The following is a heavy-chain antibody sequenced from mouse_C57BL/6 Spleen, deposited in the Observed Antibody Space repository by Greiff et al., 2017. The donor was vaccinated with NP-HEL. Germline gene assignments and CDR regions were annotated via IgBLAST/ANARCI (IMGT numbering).Heavy chain of an antibody. J-gene: IGHJ3*01. CDR3: ARFDGYYRFAY. CDR1: GFTFSDYG. Sequence: EVKLVESGGGLVKPGGSLKLSCAASGFTFSDYGMHWVRQAPEKGLEWVAYISSGSSTIYYADTVKGRFTISNDNAKNTLFLQMTSLRSEDTAMYYCARFDGYYRFAYWGQGTLVTVSA. CDR2: ISSGSSTI. V-gene: IGHV5-17*01. D-gene: IGHD2-3*01.